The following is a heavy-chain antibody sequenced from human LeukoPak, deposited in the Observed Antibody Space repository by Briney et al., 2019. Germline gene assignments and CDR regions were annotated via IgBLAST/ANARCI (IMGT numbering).Heavy chain of an antibody. Sequence: SETLSLTCAVYGGSFSGYYWSWIRQPPGKGLEWIGEITHSGSTNYNPSLKSRVTISVDTSKNQFSLKLSSVTAADTAVYYCARGRARNRSSTSCYEGWFDPSGQGTLVTVSS. CDR2: ITHSGST. J-gene: IGHJ5*02. D-gene: IGHD2-2*01. CDR1: GGSFSGYY. CDR3: ARGRARNRSSTSCYEGWFDP. V-gene: IGHV4-34*01.